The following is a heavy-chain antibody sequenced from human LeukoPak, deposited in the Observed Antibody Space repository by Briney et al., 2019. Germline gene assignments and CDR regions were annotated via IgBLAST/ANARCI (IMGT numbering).Heavy chain of an antibody. V-gene: IGHV4-61*01. CDR2: IYYSGST. Sequence: PSQTLSLTCTVSGGSVNSGSYYWSWIRQPPGKGLEWIGYIYYSGSTNYNPSLKSRVTISVDTSKNQFSLKLSSVTAADTAVYYCARVPYYYNSGGTYWGQGTLVTVSS. CDR1: GGSVNSGSYY. D-gene: IGHD3-22*01. J-gene: IGHJ4*02. CDR3: ARVPYYYNSGGTY.